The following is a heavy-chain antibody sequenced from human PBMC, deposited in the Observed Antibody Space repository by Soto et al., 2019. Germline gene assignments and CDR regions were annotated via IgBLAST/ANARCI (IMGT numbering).Heavy chain of an antibody. D-gene: IGHD3-22*01. CDR1: GFTFSSYW. J-gene: IGHJ4*02. CDR2: IKQDGSEK. V-gene: IGHV3-7*01. CDR3: ARDWRSYYYDSSGYSDY. Sequence: GVSLRLSCAASGFTFSSYWMSWVRQAPGKGLEWVANIKQDGSEKYYVDSVKGRFTISRDNAKNSLYLQMNSLRAEDTAVYYCARDWRSYYYDSSGYSDYWGQGTLVTVSS.